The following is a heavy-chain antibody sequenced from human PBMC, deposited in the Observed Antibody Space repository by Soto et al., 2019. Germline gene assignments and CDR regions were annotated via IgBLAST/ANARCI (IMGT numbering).Heavy chain of an antibody. CDR1: GFTFSRYG. V-gene: IGHV3-30*18. CDR2: ISYDGSNK. J-gene: IGHJ4*02. D-gene: IGHD6-13*01. Sequence: PGRSLRLSCAASGFTFSRYGMHWVRQAPGEGLEWVAVISYDGSNKYYADSVKGRFTISRDNSKNTLYLQMNSLRAEDTAVYYCAKSRGGYSSSWSPPLDYWGQGTLVTVSS. CDR3: AKSRGGYSSSWSPPLDY.